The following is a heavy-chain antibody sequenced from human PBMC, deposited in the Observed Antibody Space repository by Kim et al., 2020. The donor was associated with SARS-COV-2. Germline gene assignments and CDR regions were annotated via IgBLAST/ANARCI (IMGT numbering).Heavy chain of an antibody. V-gene: IGHV4-39*07. CDR3: AREGITMFRGVIENWFDP. CDR2: IYHSGST. D-gene: IGHD3-10*01. J-gene: IGHJ5*02. CDR1: GDSISSSNYY. Sequence: SETLSLTCTVSGDSISSSNYYWGWIRQPPGKGLEWIGTIYHSGSTYYNPSLKSRLIISVDTSKKQFSLKVTSVTAADTAVYYCAREGITMFRGVIENWFDPWGQGILVTVSS.